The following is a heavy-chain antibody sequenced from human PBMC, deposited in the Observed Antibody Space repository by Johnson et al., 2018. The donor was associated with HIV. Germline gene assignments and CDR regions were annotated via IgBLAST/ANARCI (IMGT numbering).Heavy chain of an antibody. V-gene: IGHV3-30*02. CDR3: ARYLTEKTPNAFDI. Sequence: VHLVESGGGVVQPGGSLRLSCAASGFTFSSYGMHWVRQAPGKGLEWVAFIRYDGSNKYYADSVKGRFTISRDNSKNTLYLQMNSLRAEDTAVYYCARYLTEKTPNAFDIWGQGTMVTVSS. CDR1: GFTFSSYG. D-gene: IGHD2-15*01. CDR2: IRYDGSNK. J-gene: IGHJ3*02.